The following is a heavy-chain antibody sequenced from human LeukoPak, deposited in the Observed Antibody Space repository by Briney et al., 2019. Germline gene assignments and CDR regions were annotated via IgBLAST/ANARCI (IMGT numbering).Heavy chain of an antibody. CDR3: ARGVHY. CDR2: IKQDGSQK. V-gene: IGHV3-7*04. J-gene: IGHJ4*02. Sequence: GGSLRLSCAASGFTFSSYWKTWVRQAPGKGLEWVANIKQDGSQKYYVDSVKGRFTISRDNAKNSLYLQMNSLTAEDTAVYYCARGVHYWGQGTLVTVSS. D-gene: IGHD3-10*01. CDR1: GFTFSSYW.